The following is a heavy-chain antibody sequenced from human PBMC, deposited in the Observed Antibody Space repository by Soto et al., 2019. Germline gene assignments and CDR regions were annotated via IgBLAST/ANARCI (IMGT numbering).Heavy chain of an antibody. CDR2: IDTYGSAT. V-gene: IGHV3-74*01. J-gene: IGHJ3*02. Sequence: GGSLRLSCAAAGGSRSVYWVHWVRQAPGKGLAWVSRIDTYGSATKYADSVEGRFSISKDNAENTLYLQMNNLRADDTAVYYCVRVLKSIGWDNDVFDIWGHGTMVTVSS. CDR1: GGSRSVYW. D-gene: IGHD6-19*01. CDR3: VRVLKSIGWDNDVFDI.